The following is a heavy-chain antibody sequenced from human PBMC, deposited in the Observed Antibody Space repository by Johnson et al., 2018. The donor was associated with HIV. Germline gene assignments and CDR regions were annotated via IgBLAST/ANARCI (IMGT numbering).Heavy chain of an antibody. D-gene: IGHD4-17*01. J-gene: IGHJ3*02. CDR3: ARRTVTALFDI. V-gene: IGHV3-11*04. CDR1: GFTFSSNY. Sequence: QVQLVESGGGVVQPGRSLRLSCAASGFTFSSNYMTWIRQAPGKGLEWLSFISSSGDIIRYADSVKGRFTISRDNAKNSLILQMNSLRDEDTAVYYCARRTVTALFDIWGQGTLVTVSS. CDR2: ISSSGDII.